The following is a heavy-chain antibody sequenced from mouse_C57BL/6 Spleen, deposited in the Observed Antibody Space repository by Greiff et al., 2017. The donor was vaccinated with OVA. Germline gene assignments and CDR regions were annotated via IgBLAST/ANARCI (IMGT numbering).Heavy chain of an antibody. J-gene: IGHJ2*01. D-gene: IGHD1-1*01. Sequence: QVQLKQPGAELVKPGASVKLSCKASGYTFTSYWMHWVKQRPGRGLEWIGRIDPNSGGPKYNEKFKGKATLTVDQPSSTAYMQLSSLTSEEAAVYYCAREGDYGSEDYGGQGTTLTVSS. CDR3: AREGDYGSEDY. CDR1: GYTFTSYW. CDR2: IDPNSGGP. V-gene: IGHV1-72*01.